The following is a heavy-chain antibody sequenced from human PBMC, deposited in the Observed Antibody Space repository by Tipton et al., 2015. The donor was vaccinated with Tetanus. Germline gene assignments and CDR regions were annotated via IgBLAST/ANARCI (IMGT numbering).Heavy chain of an antibody. CDR2: IWYDGSNK. J-gene: IGHJ4*02. V-gene: IGHV3-33*01. CDR3: ARDSNWGFFDY. Sequence: SLRLSCAASGFTFSSYGMHWVRQAPGKGLEWVAVIWYDGSNKYYADSVKGRFTISRDNSKSTLYLQMNSLRAEDTAVYYCARDSNWGFFDYWGQGTLVTVSS. CDR1: GFTFSSYG. D-gene: IGHD7-27*01.